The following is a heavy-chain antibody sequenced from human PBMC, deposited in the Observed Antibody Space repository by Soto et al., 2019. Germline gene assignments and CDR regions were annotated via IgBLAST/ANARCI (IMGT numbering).Heavy chain of an antibody. V-gene: IGHV1-18*01. CDR3: ARVLRGVVNWFDP. Sequence: HLVQYGPEVKQPGASVTVSCKTSGDTFTNFGLSWVRQAPGLGLEWMGWIATYNSNKNYAKKFHGRLTVTIDTSTSTAYMELKSLGYDDTAVYYCARVLRGVVNWFDPWGQGNLVTVSS. CDR1: GDTFTNFG. CDR2: IATYNSNK. J-gene: IGHJ5*02. D-gene: IGHD3-10*01.